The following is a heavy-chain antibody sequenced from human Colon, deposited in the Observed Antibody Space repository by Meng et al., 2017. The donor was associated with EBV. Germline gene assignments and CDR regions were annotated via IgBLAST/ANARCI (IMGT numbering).Heavy chain of an antibody. J-gene: IGHJ1*01. D-gene: IGHD3-10*01. CDR2: IPHRGSS. Sequence: QLSLWECAPTLLKPSETLSLTGAVPGDTSTNLNWWVWVRQPPGKGLEWIGEIPHRGSSAYNPSLKSRVSMSIDKSKNQFSLKLTSVTAADTAVYHCLRGSGGSVWGQGTLVTVSS. V-gene: IGHV4-4*02. CDR1: GDTSTNLNW. CDR3: LRGSGGSV.